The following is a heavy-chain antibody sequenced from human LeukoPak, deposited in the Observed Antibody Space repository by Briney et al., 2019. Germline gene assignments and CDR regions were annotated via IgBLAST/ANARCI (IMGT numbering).Heavy chain of an antibody. J-gene: IGHJ6*03. V-gene: IGHV3-73*01. CDR3: ANVGGFGSSSYYHYYQYMDV. CDR1: GFTFSGSA. Sequence: PGGSLRLSCAASGFTFSGSAMHWVRQASGKGLEWVGRIRSKANSYATAYAASVKGRVTISRDNSKNTLYLQMNSLRAEDTAVYYCANVGGFGSSSYYHYYQYMDVWGKGTTVTISS. D-gene: IGHD3-10*01. CDR2: IRSKANSYAT.